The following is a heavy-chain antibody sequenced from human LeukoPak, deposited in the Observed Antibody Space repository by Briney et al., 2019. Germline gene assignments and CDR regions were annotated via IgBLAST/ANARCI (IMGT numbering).Heavy chain of an antibody. Sequence: GRSLRLSCAASRFTFSGYWMTWVRQAPGKGLEWVANIKQDGSEKYYVDSVKGRFTISRDNAKNSLYLQMNSLRAEDTAVYYCARESGPRGYFDYWGRGTLVTVSS. J-gene: IGHJ4*02. D-gene: IGHD3-10*01. CDR3: ARESGPRGYFDY. CDR1: RFTFSGYW. V-gene: IGHV3-7*01. CDR2: IKQDGSEK.